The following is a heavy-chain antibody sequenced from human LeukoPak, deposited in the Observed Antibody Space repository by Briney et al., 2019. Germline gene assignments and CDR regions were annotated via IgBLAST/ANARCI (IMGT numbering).Heavy chain of an antibody. V-gene: IGHV4-59*12. CDR2: IFYSGST. D-gene: IGHD3-10*01. Sequence: SETLSLTCTVSGGSISSYYWSWIRQPPGKGLEWIGNIFYSGSTYYSPSLKSRVTISLDTSRNQFSLKLTSVTAADTAVYYCAKSNGYGLVDIWGQGTMVTVPS. CDR3: AKSNGYGLVDI. J-gene: IGHJ3*02. CDR1: GGSISSYY.